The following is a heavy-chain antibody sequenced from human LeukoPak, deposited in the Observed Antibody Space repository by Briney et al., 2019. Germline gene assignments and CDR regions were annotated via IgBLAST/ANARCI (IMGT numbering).Heavy chain of an antibody. D-gene: IGHD3-22*01. J-gene: IGHJ4*02. V-gene: IGHV4-39*07. CDR2: IYYSGST. Sequence: PSETLSLTCTVSGGSISSSSYYWGWIRQPPGKGLEWIGSIYYSGSTYYNPSLKSRVTISVDTSKNQFSLKLSSVTAADTAVYYCARDASGWGGYYESSGYSIDYWGQGTLVTVSS. CDR3: ARDASGWGGYYESSGYSIDY. CDR1: GGSISSSSYY.